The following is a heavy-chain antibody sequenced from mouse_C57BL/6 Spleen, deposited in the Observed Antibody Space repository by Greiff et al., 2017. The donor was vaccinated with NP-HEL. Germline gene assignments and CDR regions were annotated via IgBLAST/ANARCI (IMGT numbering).Heavy chain of an antibody. V-gene: IGHV1-80*01. CDR3: ARGGIYYSYYYAMDY. J-gene: IGHJ4*01. Sequence: VQLQQSGAELVKPGASVKISCKASGYAFSSYWMNWVKQRPGKGLEWIGQIYPGDGDTNYNGKFKGKATLTADKSSSTAYMQLSSLTSEDSAVYFCARGGIYYSYYYAMDYWGQGTSVTVAS. CDR2: IYPGDGDT. CDR1: GYAFSSYW. D-gene: IGHD2-12*01.